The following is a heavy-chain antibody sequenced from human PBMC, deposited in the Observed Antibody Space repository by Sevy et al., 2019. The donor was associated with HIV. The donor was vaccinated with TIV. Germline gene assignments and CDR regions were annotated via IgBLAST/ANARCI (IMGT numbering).Heavy chain of an antibody. CDR2: INSDGSST. D-gene: IGHD7-27*01. CDR1: GFTFSSYW. V-gene: IGHV3-74*01. Sequence: GGSLRLSCAASGFTFSSYWMHWVRQAPGKGLVWVSRINSDGSSTSYADSVKGRFTISRDNAKNTPYLQMNSLRAEDTAVYYCAREELGIYYYYYGMDVWGQGTTVTVSS. J-gene: IGHJ6*02. CDR3: AREELGIYYYYYGMDV.